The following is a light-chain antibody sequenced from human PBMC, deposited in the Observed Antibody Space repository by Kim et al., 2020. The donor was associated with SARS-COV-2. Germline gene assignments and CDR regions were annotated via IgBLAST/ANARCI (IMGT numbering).Light chain of an antibody. CDR1: KLGDKY. J-gene: IGLJ2*01. CDR3: QAWDSSTVV. V-gene: IGLV3-1*01. Sequence: VSPEQTASITCSGDKLGDKYACWYQQKPGQSHVLVIYQDSKRPSGIPERFSGSNSGNTATLTISGTQAMDEADYYCQAWDSSTVVFGGGTQLTVL. CDR2: QDS.